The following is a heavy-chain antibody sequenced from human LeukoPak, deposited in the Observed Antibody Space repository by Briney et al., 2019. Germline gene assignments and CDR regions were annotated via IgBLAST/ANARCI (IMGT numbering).Heavy chain of an antibody. CDR3: ARADYDFWSGYYLVGYYGMDV. CDR1: GGTFSSYA. V-gene: IGHV1-69*13. J-gene: IGHJ6*02. D-gene: IGHD3-3*01. Sequence: ASVKVSCKASGGTFSSYAISWVRQAPGQGLEWMGGIIPIFGTANYAQKFQGRVTITADESTSTVYMELSSLRSEDTAVYYCARADYDFWSGYYLVGYYGMDVRGQGTTVTVSS. CDR2: IIPIFGTA.